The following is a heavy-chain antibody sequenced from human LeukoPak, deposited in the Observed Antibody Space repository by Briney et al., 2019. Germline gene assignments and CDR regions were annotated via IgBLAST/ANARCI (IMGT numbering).Heavy chain of an antibody. CDR3: AKSSTLTTYEHLDY. CDR1: GFTFSNYW. CDR2: ISGSGGST. J-gene: IGHJ4*02. V-gene: IGHV3-23*01. Sequence: GGSLRLSCAASGFTFSNYWMHWVRQAPGKGLEWVSAISGSGGSTYYADSVKGRFTISRDNSKNTLYLQMNSLRAEDTAIYYCAKSSTLTTYEHLDYWGQGTLVTVSS. D-gene: IGHD4-11*01.